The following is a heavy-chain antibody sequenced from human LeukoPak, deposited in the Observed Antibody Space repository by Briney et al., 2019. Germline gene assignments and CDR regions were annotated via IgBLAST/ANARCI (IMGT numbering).Heavy chain of an antibody. CDR3: TRESYGDYVDY. D-gene: IGHD4-17*01. J-gene: IGHJ4*02. Sequence: PGGXLXLSCXASGXTFGXYXXSWFRQAPGKGLEWXGFIRSKAYGGTTEYAASVKGRFTISRDDSKSIAYLQMNSLKTEDTAVYYCTRESYGDYVDYWGQGTLVTVSS. V-gene: IGHV3-49*03. CDR1: GXTFGXYX. CDR2: IRSKAYGGTT.